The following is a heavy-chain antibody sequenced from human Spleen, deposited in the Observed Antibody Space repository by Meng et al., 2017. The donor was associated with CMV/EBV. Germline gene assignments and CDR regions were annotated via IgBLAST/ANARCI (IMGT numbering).Heavy chain of an antibody. J-gene: IGHJ4*02. D-gene: IGHD3-10*01. CDR3: ARDLRYYGSGSYY. CDR1: GFTFSSYA. V-gene: IGHV3-23*01. CDR2: ISGSGGST. Sequence: LSLTCAASGFTFSSYAMSWVRQAPGKGLEWVSAISGSGGSTYYADSVKGRFTISRDNSKNTLYLQMNSLRAEDTAVYYCARDLRYYGSGSYYWGQGTLVTVSS.